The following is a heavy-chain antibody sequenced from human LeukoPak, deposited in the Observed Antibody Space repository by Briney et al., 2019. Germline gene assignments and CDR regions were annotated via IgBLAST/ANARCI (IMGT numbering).Heavy chain of an antibody. J-gene: IGHJ6*02. CDR2: TYYRSKWYY. CDR3: SLARSEYHYGMDV. CDR1: GDSVSSISVA. V-gene: IGHV6-1*01. Sequence: SQTLSLTCALSGDSVSSISVAWNWIRQSPSRGLEWLGRTYYRSKWYYEYAVSVKSRINISPYTSKNQFSLQLPSVSPEDTAVYYCSLARSEYHYGMDVWGQGTTVTVSS.